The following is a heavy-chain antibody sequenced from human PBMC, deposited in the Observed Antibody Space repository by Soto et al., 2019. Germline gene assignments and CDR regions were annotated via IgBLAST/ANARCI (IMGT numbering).Heavy chain of an antibody. Sequence: QVQLVQSGAEVKKPGASVKVSCKASGYTFTSYAMHWVRQAPGQRLEWMGWINAGNGNTKYSQKFQGRVTITRDTSASTAYMELSRLRSEDTAVYYCARGRLIAVGGTGFDYWGQGTLVNVSS. D-gene: IGHD6-19*01. J-gene: IGHJ4*02. CDR2: INAGNGNT. CDR1: GYTFTSYA. CDR3: ARGRLIAVGGTGFDY. V-gene: IGHV1-3*01.